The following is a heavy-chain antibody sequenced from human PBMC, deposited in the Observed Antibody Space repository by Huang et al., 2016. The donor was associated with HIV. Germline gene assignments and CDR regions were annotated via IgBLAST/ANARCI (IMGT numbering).Heavy chain of an antibody. CDR2: DSCHNSNT. V-gene: IGHV1-18*01. J-gene: IGHJ6*03. Sequence: QVQLVQSGAEVKKPGASVKVSCKDSGYTFSSFGISGVRQAPGQGLEWVGWDSCHNSNTKLAQKFQGRRTMTTDTSTSTAYMELRSLRSDDTAVYYCARGGGIQLWLLGYYYMDVWGNGTTVTVSS. CDR1: GYTFSSFG. D-gene: IGHD5-18*01. CDR3: ARGGGIQLWLLGYYYMDV.